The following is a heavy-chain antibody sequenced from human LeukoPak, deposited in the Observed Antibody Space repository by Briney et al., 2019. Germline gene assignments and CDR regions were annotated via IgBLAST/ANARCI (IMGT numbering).Heavy chain of an antibody. D-gene: IGHD7-27*01. V-gene: IGHV4-59*01. CDR2: IYYSGST. Sequence: PSETLSHTCTVSGGSISSYYWSWIRQPPGKGLEWIGYIYYSGSTNYNPSLKSRVTISVDTSKNQFSLKLSSVTAADTAVYYCARDLGAFDIWGQGTMVTVSS. J-gene: IGHJ3*02. CDR3: ARDLGAFDI. CDR1: GGSISSYY.